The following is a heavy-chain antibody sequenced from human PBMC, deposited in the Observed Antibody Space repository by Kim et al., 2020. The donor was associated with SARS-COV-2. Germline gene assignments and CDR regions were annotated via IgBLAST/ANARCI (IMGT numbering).Heavy chain of an antibody. V-gene: IGHV3-74*01. CDR1: GFSFSSSW. J-gene: IGHJ4*02. CDR2: INTDGSLT. Sequence: GGSLRLSCGASGFSFSSSWMHWVRQPPGRGLEWVSRINTDGSLTTYADSLKGRFTISRDNTKNTLYLEMTSLGVEDTAVYFCARRHSTFQGIALEYWGQGNLVTVSS. D-gene: IGHD2-2*01. CDR3: ARRHSTFQGIALEY.